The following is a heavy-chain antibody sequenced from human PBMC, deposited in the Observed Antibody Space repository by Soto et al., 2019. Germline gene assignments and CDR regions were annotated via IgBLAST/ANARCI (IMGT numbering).Heavy chain of an antibody. D-gene: IGHD1-7*01. J-gene: IGHJ6*03. CDR2: IHYSGST. Sequence: SETLSLTCTVSGGSISSRGYYWGWIRQPPGKGLEWIGSIHYSGSTYYNPSLKSRITISVDTSKNQFSLKLSSVTAADTAVYYCARSTEELRAYYYYMDVWGRGTTVTVSS. CDR1: GGSISSRGYY. V-gene: IGHV4-39*01. CDR3: ARSTEELRAYYYYMDV.